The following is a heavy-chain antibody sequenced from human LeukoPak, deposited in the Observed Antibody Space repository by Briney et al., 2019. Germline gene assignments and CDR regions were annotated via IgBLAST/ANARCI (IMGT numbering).Heavy chain of an antibody. D-gene: IGHD6-13*01. V-gene: IGHV4-4*07. Sequence: SETLSLTCTVSGGSISSYYWSWIRQPAGKGLEWIGRVYTSGSTNYNPSLKCRVTMSVDTSKNQFSLKLSSVTAADTAVYYCARDREHSSSWYYFDYWGQGTLATVSS. CDR1: GGSISSYY. J-gene: IGHJ4*02. CDR3: ARDREHSSSWYYFDY. CDR2: VYTSGST.